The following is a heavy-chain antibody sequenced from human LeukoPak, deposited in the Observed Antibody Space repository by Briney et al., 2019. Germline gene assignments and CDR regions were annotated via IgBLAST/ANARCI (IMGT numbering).Heavy chain of an antibody. CDR2: IDQDGSER. V-gene: IGHV3-7*01. D-gene: IGHD3-10*01. CDR1: GFTFSSYW. CDR3: ARGGGYYGSGSLHYYYYGMDV. Sequence: PGGSLRLFCTASGFTFSSYWMNWVRQAPGKGLEWVANIDQDGSERSYVDSVKGRFTISRDNAKNSLYLQMNSLRAEDTAVYYCARGGGYYGSGSLHYYYYGMDVWGQGTTVTVSS. J-gene: IGHJ6*02.